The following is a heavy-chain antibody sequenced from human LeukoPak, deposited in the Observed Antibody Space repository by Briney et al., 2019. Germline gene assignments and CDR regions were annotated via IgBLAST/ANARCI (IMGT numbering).Heavy chain of an antibody. V-gene: IGHV3-21*01. Sequence: GGSLRLSCVASGFTFNTYSMNWVRQAPGKGLEWVSSIRGSSINMYYADSVKGRFTISRDNAKNSLYLQMNSLRAEDTAVYYCAREFLQEEFDYWGQGTLVTVSS. CDR3: AREFLQEEFDY. D-gene: IGHD3-3*01. CDR2: IRGSSINM. CDR1: GFTFNTYS. J-gene: IGHJ4*02.